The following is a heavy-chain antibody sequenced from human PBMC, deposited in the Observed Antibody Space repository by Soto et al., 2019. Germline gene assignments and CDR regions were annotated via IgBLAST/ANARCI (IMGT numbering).Heavy chain of an antibody. D-gene: IGHD3-9*01. Sequence: ASVKVSCKASVYTFTSYGISWVRQAPGQGLEWMGWISAYNGNTNYAQKLQGRVTMTTDTSTSTAYMELRSLRSDDTAVYYCARDETEYYDILTVYSAPDAFDIWGQGTMVTVSS. CDR1: VYTFTSYG. V-gene: IGHV1-18*01. J-gene: IGHJ3*02. CDR3: ARDETEYYDILTVYSAPDAFDI. CDR2: ISAYNGNT.